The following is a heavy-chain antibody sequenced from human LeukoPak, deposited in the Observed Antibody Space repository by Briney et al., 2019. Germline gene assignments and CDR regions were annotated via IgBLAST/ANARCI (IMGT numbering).Heavy chain of an antibody. Sequence: SETLSLTCTVSGYSISSGYYWSWIRQPPGKGLEWIGYIYYSGSTNYNPSLKSRVTISVDTSKNQFSLKLSSVTAADTAVYYCARLYSGSVDYWGQGTLVTVSS. J-gene: IGHJ4*02. V-gene: IGHV4-59*08. CDR1: GYSISSGYY. CDR3: ARLYSGSVDY. D-gene: IGHD1-26*01. CDR2: IYYSGST.